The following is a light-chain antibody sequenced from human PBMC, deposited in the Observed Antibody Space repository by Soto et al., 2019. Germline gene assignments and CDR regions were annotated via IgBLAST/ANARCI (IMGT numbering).Light chain of an antibody. Sequence: QSVLTQPPSLSATPGQRFNISCSGSFSNIGDNAVNWYQQLPGAAPKLLIYLNDQRPSGVPDRFSGSKSGTSAFLAISGLQSEDEADYYCAAWDDSLNALFGTGTKVTVL. V-gene: IGLV1-44*01. J-gene: IGLJ1*01. CDR1: FSNIGDNA. CDR3: AAWDDSLNAL. CDR2: LND.